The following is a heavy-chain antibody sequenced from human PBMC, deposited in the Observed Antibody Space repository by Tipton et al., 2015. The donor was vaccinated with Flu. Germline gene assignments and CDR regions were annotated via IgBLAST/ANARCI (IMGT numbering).Heavy chain of an antibody. CDR3: AGMYTGAWYFDL. CDR2: FHHGGTS. Sequence: LRLSCAVSGFSINTGYYWGWIRQPPGKGLEWIGTFHHGGTSYYNPSLKSRVTISADTSKNQFSLKLSSLTASDTAVYYCAGMYTGAWYFDLWGRGTLVTVSS. D-gene: IGHD2-2*02. J-gene: IGHJ2*01. CDR1: GFSINTGYY. V-gene: IGHV4-38-2*01.